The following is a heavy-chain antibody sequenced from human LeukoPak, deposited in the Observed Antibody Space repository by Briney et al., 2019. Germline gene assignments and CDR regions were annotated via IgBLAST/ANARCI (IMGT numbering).Heavy chain of an antibody. V-gene: IGHV3-30-3*01. CDR2: ISYDGSNK. J-gene: IGHJ6*02. CDR1: GFTFSSYA. Sequence: PGRSLRLSCAASGFTFSSYAMHWVRQAPGKGLEWVAVISYDGSNKYYADSVKGRFTISRDNSKNTLYLHMNSLRAEDTAVYYCARAGYYGSGSYPRLSYYGMDVWGQGTTVTVSS. D-gene: IGHD3-10*01. CDR3: ARAGYYGSGSYPRLSYYGMDV.